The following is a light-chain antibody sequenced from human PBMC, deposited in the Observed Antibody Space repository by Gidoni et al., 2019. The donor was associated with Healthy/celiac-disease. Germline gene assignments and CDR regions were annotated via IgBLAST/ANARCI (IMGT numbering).Light chain of an antibody. Sequence: DIQMTQSPSSLSASVGDRVTITCQASQDISNYLNWYQQKPGKAPKLLIYDASNLETGVPSRFSGSGSGTDFTFTISSLQPEDIATYYCQQYDNLPPRLFTFXPXTKVDIK. J-gene: IGKJ3*01. V-gene: IGKV1-33*01. CDR1: QDISNY. CDR3: QQYDNLPPRLFT. CDR2: DAS.